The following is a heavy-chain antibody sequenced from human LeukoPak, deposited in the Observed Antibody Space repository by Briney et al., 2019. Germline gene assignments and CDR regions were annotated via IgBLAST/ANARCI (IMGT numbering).Heavy chain of an antibody. D-gene: IGHD3-16*02. CDR3: ARGQRYYDYVWGSYRPYYFDY. Sequence: SETLSLTCTVSGGSISSSSYYWGWIRQPPGKGLEWIGSIYYSGSTYYNPSLKSRVTISVDTSKSQFSLKLSSVTAADTAVYYCARGQRYYDYVWGSYRPYYFDYWGQGTLVTVSS. J-gene: IGHJ4*02. CDR2: IYYSGST. V-gene: IGHV4-39*07. CDR1: GGSISSSSYY.